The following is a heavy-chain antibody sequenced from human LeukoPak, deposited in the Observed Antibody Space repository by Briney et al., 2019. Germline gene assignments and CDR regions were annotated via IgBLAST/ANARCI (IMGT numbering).Heavy chain of an antibody. CDR3: ARTVYSSSWYFDY. J-gene: IGHJ4*02. CDR1: GGSISSSSYY. CDR2: IYYSGST. D-gene: IGHD6-13*01. V-gene: IGHV4-39*01. Sequence: KPSETLSLTCTVSGGSISSSSYYWGWIRQPPGKGLEWIGSIYYSGSTYYNPSLKSRVTISVDTSKNQFSLKLSSVTAADTAVYYCARTVYSSSWYFDYWGQGTLVTVSS.